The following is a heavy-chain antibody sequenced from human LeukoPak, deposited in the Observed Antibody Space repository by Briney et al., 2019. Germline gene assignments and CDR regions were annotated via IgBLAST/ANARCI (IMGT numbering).Heavy chain of an antibody. CDR2: INARGDT. CDR3: ARGQVPAARGYNWFDP. D-gene: IGHD2-2*01. Sequence: PSETLSLTCAVYGWSFNDYYWNWIRQPPGKGLEWIGEINARGDTNYNPSLKSRVTISVDTSKNQFSLRLTSMIAADRAIYYCARGQVPAARGYNWFDPWGQGTLVTVSS. J-gene: IGHJ5*02. V-gene: IGHV4-34*01. CDR1: GWSFNDYY.